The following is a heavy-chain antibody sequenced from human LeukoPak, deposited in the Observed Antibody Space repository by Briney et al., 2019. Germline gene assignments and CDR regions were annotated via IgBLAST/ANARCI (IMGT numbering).Heavy chain of an antibody. J-gene: IGHJ4*02. CDR3: AKNINSARYFDN. V-gene: IGHV3-23*01. Sequence: GGSLRLSCAASAFTFSSFAMSWVRQAPGKGLEWVSTLGGSGGSTFYADSVRGRFSISRDNSKNTLYLHLNSLRAEDTAVYYCAKNINSARYFDNWGRGTLVTVSS. CDR1: AFTFSSFA. D-gene: IGHD2/OR15-2a*01. CDR2: LGGSGGST.